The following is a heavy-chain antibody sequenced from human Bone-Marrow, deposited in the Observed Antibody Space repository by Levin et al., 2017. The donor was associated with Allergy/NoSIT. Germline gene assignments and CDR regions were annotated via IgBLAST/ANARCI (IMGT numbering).Heavy chain of an antibody. Sequence: ASVKVSCKASGYTFTSYGISWVRQAPGQGLEWMGWISAYNGNTNYAQKLQGRVTMTTDTSTSTAYMELRSLRSDDTAVYYCARDTSYYDFWSGYYNYFDYWGQGTLVTVSS. CDR1: GYTFTSYG. D-gene: IGHD3-3*01. CDR2: ISAYNGNT. J-gene: IGHJ4*02. V-gene: IGHV1-18*01. CDR3: ARDTSYYDFWSGYYNYFDY.